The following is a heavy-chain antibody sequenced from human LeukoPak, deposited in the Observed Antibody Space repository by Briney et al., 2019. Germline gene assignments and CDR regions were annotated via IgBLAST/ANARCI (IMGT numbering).Heavy chain of an antibody. CDR1: GFPFSSYS. Sequence: PGGSLRLSCAASGFPFSSYSMNWVRQAPGKGLEWVSYISSSTSTIYYADSVKGRFTVSRDNAKNTLFLQMNGLRVEDTAVYYCTRVYRSSTWYVDYWGQGALVTVSS. D-gene: IGHD6-13*01. CDR3: TRVYRSSTWYVDY. J-gene: IGHJ4*02. V-gene: IGHV3-48*04. CDR2: ISSSTSTI.